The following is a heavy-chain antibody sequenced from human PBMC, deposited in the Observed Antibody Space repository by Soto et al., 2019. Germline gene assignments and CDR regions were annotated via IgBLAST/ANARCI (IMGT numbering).Heavy chain of an antibody. J-gene: IGHJ3*02. CDR1: GYTFTSYG. CDR2: ISAYNGNT. D-gene: IGHD5-12*01. V-gene: IGHV1-18*01. Sequence: ASVKVACKASGYTFTSYGISWVRQAHGQGLEWMGWISAYNGNTNYAQKLQGRVTMTTDTSTSTAYMELRSLRSDDTAVYYCAREGGEYSGSDAFDIWGQGTMVTVSS. CDR3: AREGGEYSGSDAFDI.